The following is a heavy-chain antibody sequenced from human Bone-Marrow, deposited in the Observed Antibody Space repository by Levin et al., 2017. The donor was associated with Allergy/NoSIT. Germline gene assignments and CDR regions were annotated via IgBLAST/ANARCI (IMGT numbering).Heavy chain of an antibody. V-gene: IGHV4-61*02. Sequence: SCTVSGDSIGSRPYYWSWIRQPAGKRLEWIGRIYTNGVTDYNPSLNSRVSISMDKSKNQFSLNLSSVTAADTAVYYCAAMIGFFDYWGQGILVTVSS. J-gene: IGHJ4*02. CDR2: IYTNGVT. CDR1: GDSIGSRPYY. D-gene: IGHD3-22*01. CDR3: AAMIGFFDY.